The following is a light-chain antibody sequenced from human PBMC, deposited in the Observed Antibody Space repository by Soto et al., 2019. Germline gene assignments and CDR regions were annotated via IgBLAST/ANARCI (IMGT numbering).Light chain of an antibody. V-gene: IGKV1-6*01. Sequence: AIQMTQSPSSLSASVGDRVTVTCRASQDIRSDVGWYQQKPGQAPKVLMYAASRLHSGVPSRFSGSGSGTDFVLTISSLQLEDVSTYYCLQNNNYPLTVGGGTKVDIK. J-gene: IGKJ4*01. CDR1: QDIRSD. CDR2: AAS. CDR3: LQNNNYPLT.